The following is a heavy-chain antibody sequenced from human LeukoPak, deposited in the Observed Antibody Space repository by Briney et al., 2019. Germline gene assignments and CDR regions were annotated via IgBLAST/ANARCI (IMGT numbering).Heavy chain of an antibody. CDR1: GFSVSGYW. J-gene: IGHJ6*03. V-gene: IGHV3-23*01. CDR2: ILDSGYST. CDR3: AKLGGHPLHNYYVGV. D-gene: IGHD3-16*01. Sequence: GGSLRLSCAVSGFSVSGYWMTWVRQAPGKGLEWVSGILDSGYSTYYANSVKGRFTISRDNSDNTLYLQMNRLRAEDTAVYYCAKLGGHPLHNYYVGVWGKGTTVAVSS.